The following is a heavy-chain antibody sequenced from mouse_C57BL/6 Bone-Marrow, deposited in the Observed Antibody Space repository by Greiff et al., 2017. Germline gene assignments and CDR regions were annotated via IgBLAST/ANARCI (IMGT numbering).Heavy chain of an antibody. CDR1: GYTFTSYG. D-gene: IGHD1-1*01. CDR2: FYPRSGNT. CDR3: AREGNYYGSLWYFDV. V-gene: IGHV1-81*01. Sequence: QVQLQQSGAELARPGASVKLSCKASGYTFTSYGISWVKQRTGQGLEWIGEFYPRSGNTYYNEKFKGKATLTADKSSSTAYMELRSLTSEDSAVYFCAREGNYYGSLWYFDVWGTGTTVTVSS. J-gene: IGHJ1*03.